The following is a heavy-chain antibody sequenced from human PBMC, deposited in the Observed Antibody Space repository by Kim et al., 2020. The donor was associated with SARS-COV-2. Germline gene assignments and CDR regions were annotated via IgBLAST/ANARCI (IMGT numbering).Heavy chain of an antibody. CDR1: GYTFTSYD. CDR3: ARWGGHYYGSGSYYTPAANYYYYYGMDV. V-gene: IGHV1-46*01. Sequence: ASVKVSCKASGYTFTSYDMHWVRQAPGQGLEWMGIINPSGGSTSYAQKFQGRVTMTRDTSTSTDYMELSSLSSEDTAVYYCARWGGHYYGSGSYYTPAANYYYYYGMDVWGQGTTVTVSS. CDR2: INPSGGST. J-gene: IGHJ6*02. D-gene: IGHD3-10*01.